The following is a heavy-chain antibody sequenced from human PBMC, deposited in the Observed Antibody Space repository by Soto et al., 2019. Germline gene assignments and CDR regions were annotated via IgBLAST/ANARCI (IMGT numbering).Heavy chain of an antibody. CDR1: GYIFSSSW. CDR2: IDPNDSQT. Sequence: PVESLKISCRASGYIFSSSWICCGLQMPVKGLEWMGIIDPNDSQTIYSPSFQGQVTISADKSIDTAYLQWSSLKTSDTAMYYCARHAGNSWKGDYFDYWGQGALVTVSS. CDR3: ARHAGNSWKGDYFDY. V-gene: IGHV5-51*01. J-gene: IGHJ4*02. D-gene: IGHD6-13*01.